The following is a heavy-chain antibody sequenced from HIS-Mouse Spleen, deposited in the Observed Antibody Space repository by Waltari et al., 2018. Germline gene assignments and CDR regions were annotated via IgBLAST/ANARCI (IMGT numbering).Heavy chain of an antibody. V-gene: IGHV1-18*01. CDR1: GYTFTSYG. CDR2: ISAYNGNT. Sequence: QVQLVQSGAEVKKPGASVKVSCKASGYTFTSYGTSWGRQAPGQGLEWMGWISAYNGNTNYAQKLQGRVTMTTDTSTSTAYMELRSLRSDDTAVYYCARDHSSSWYYYYYGMDVWGQGTTVTVSS. CDR3: ARDHSSSWYYYYYGMDV. J-gene: IGHJ6*02. D-gene: IGHD6-13*01.